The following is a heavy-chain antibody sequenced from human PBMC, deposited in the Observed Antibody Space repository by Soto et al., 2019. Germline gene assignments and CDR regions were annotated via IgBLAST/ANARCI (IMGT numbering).Heavy chain of an antibody. Sequence: ASVKVSCKASGYTFTSYGISWVRQAPGQGLEWMGWISAYNGNTKYAQKLQGRVTMTTDTSTSTAYMELRSLRSEDTAVYYCGRGLAVALIDYWGQGTLVTVSS. CDR3: GRGLAVALIDY. CDR2: ISAYNGNT. V-gene: IGHV1-18*01. D-gene: IGHD6-19*01. J-gene: IGHJ4*02. CDR1: GYTFTSYG.